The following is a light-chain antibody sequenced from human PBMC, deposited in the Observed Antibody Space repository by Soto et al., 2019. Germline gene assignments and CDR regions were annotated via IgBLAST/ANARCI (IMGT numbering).Light chain of an antibody. CDR3: QQSYNAPLT. CDR2: GTS. CDR1: QSISSH. Sequence: DIQMTQSPSSLSASVGDRVTITCRASQSISSHLNWYQQKPGKAPKLLIYGTSNLQSGVPSRISGSGSGTDFTLTISSLQPEDFATYYCQQSYNAPLTFGGGTKVDIK. V-gene: IGKV1-39*01. J-gene: IGKJ4*01.